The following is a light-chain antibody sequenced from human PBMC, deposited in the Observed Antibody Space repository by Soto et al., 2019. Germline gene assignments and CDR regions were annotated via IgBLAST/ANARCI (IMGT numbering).Light chain of an antibody. J-gene: IGLJ1*01. CDR3: CSYAGSKNFV. V-gene: IGLV2-8*01. CDR1: SSDVGGYNY. CDR2: DDN. Sequence: QSVLTQPPSASGSLGQSVTISCAGTSSDVGGYNYVSWYQQHPGKAPNLLIYDDNKRPSGVPDRFSGSKSGNTASLTVSGLQTEDEADYYCCSYAGSKNFVLGSGTKLTVL.